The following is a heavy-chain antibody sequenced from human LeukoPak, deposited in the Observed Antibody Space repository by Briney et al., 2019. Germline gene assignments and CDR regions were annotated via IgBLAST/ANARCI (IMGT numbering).Heavy chain of an antibody. CDR1: GGSINSGDYY. V-gene: IGHV4-30-4*01. J-gene: IGHJ5*02. D-gene: IGHD3-22*01. CDR3: ARPYYYGSRIDP. Sequence: SETLSLTCTVSGGSINSGDYYWSWIRQPPGKGLEWIGYFYYSGSTYYNPSLKSRVTISVDTSKNQFSLKLSSVTAADTAVYYCARPYYYGSRIDPWGQGTLVTVSS. CDR2: FYYSGST.